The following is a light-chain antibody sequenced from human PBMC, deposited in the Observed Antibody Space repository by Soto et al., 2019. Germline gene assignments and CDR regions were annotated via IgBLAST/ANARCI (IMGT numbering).Light chain of an antibody. CDR3: QQYGSSPGAT. Sequence: IVLTQSPGTLSLSPGERATLSCRASQSVSSSYLAWYQQKPGQAPRLLIYGASSRATGIPDRFSGSGSGTDFTLTISRLEPEDFALYYCQQYGSSPGATFGGGTKVEIK. CDR2: GAS. CDR1: QSVSSSY. J-gene: IGKJ4*01. V-gene: IGKV3-20*01.